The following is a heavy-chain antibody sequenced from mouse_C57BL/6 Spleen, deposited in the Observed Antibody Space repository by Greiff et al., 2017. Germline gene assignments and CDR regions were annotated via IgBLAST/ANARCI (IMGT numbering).Heavy chain of an antibody. D-gene: IGHD1-1*01. CDR1: GYAFTNYL. Sequence: QVQLKESGAELVRPGTSVKVSCKASGYAFTNYLIEWVKQRPGQGLEWIGVINPGSGGTNYNEKFKGKATLTADKSSSTAYMQLSSLTSEDSAVYFCARRNYYGEGYFDVWGTGTTVTVSS. J-gene: IGHJ1*03. CDR3: ARRNYYGEGYFDV. CDR2: INPGSGGT. V-gene: IGHV1-54*01.